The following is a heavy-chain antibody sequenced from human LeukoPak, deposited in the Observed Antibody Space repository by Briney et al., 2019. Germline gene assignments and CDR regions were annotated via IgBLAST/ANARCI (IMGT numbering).Heavy chain of an antibody. CDR2: IKSKTDGGTT. Sequence: GGSLRLSCEASGLTFSNAWMTWVRQAPRKGLEWVGRIKSKTDGGTTDYAAPVKGRFTISRDDSKNTVYLQMNGLKTEDTAVYYCAKVGVYYCDYWGQGALVTVSS. CDR3: AKVGVYYCDY. J-gene: IGHJ4*02. V-gene: IGHV3-15*01. D-gene: IGHD3-22*01. CDR1: GLTFSNAW.